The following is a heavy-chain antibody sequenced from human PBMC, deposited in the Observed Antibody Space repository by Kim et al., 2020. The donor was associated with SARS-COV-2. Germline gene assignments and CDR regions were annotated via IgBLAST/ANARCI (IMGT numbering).Heavy chain of an antibody. D-gene: IGHD2-2*01. V-gene: IGHV1-18*01. CDR1: GYTFTSYG. J-gene: IGHJ3*01. CDR3: ARGSFIGYCSSTSCQAAFDL. Sequence: ASVKVSCKASGYTFTSYGISWVRQAPGQGLEWMGWISAYNGNTNYAQKLQGRVTMTTDTSTSTAYMELRSLRSDDTAVYYCARGSFIGYCSSTSCQAAFDLWGQGTMVTGSS. CDR2: ISAYNGNT.